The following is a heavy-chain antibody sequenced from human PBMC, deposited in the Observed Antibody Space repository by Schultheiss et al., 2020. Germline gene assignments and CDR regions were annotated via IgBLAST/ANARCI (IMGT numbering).Heavy chain of an antibody. J-gene: IGHJ4*02. Sequence: SETLSLTCTVSGGSISSYYWSWIRQPAGKGLEWIGRIYTSGSTNYNPSLKSRVTISVDTSKNQFSLKLSSVTAADTAVYYCARGFGDYVSNYLFDYWGQGTLVTVSS. V-gene: IGHV4-4*07. CDR1: GGSISSYY. CDR2: IYTSGST. D-gene: IGHD4-17*01. CDR3: ARGFGDYVSNYLFDY.